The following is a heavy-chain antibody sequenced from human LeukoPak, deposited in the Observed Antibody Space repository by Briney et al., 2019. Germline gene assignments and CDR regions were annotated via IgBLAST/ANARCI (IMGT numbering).Heavy chain of an antibody. Sequence: PSETLSLTCTVSGGSISRYYWSWIRQSPGRGLEWIAYIYYSGTTNYNPSLKSRVTMSVDTSKSQFSLKLSSVTAADTAVYYCARGSEPRVAAAVNYFDYWGQGTLVTVSS. D-gene: IGHD6-13*01. CDR1: GGSISRYY. J-gene: IGHJ4*02. CDR2: IYYSGTT. CDR3: ARGSEPRVAAAVNYFDY. V-gene: IGHV4-59*12.